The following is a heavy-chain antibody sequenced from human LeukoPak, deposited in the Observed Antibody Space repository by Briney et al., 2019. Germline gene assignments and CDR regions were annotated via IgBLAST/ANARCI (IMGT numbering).Heavy chain of an antibody. Sequence: GGPLRLSCAASGFTFSTYNMNWVRQAPGKGLEWVSYISSSSYTIYYADSVEGRFTISRDNAKNSLYLQMNSLRDEDTALYYCVRDLYHGSGNDFDFWGQGTLVTVSS. D-gene: IGHD3-10*01. V-gene: IGHV3-48*02. J-gene: IGHJ4*02. CDR3: VRDLYHGSGNDFDF. CDR1: GFTFSTYN. CDR2: ISSSSYTI.